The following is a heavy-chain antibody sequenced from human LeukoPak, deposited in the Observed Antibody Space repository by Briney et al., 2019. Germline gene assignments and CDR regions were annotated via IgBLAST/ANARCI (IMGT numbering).Heavy chain of an antibody. J-gene: IGHJ6*02. CDR3: ARERRSHYYYYGMDV. CDR1: GGSISSYY. D-gene: IGHD1-14*01. CDR2: IYYSGST. V-gene: IGHV4-59*01. Sequence: SETLSLTCTVSGGSISSYYWSWIRQPPGKGLEWIGYIYYSGSTNYNPSLKSRVTISVDTSKNQFSLKLSSVTAADTAVYYCARERRSHYYYYGMDVWGQGTTVTVSS.